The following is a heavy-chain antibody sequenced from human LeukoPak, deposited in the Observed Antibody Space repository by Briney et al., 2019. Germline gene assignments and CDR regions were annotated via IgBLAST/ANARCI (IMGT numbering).Heavy chain of an antibody. CDR3: AKDHLLCTSTSCYIDYFNS. CDR1: GLTFTNPA. D-gene: IGHD2-2*02. J-gene: IGHJ4*02. CDR2: FTGRPGRT. Sequence: GGCLSLACETSGLTFTNPAIGSVRLPPGCGLGWVSSFTGRPGRTYYADCVRGRFTISRDTSTNTLFLEMSSLRVEDTPIYFCAKDHLLCTSTSCYIDYFNSCGLGSLVTVSS. V-gene: IGHV3-23*01.